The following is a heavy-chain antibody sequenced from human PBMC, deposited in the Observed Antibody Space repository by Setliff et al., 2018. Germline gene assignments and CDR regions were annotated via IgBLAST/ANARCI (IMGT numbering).Heavy chain of an antibody. D-gene: IGHD2-21*02. CDR2: LSDDGSNE. V-gene: IGHV3-30*18. CDR1: GFTVSSFS. CDR3: AKANAMVVTSHSYGMGV. Sequence: GGSLRLSCAASGFTVSSFSMHWVRQAPVKGLDWVATLSDDGSNEFYADSVKGRFTIFRDNSKNTLYLQMSSLRPDDTAMYYCAKANAMVVTSHSYGMGVWGQGTTVTVSS. J-gene: IGHJ6*02.